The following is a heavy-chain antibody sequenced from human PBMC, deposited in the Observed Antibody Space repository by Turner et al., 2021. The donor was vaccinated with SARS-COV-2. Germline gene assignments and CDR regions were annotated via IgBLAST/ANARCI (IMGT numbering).Heavy chain of an antibody. J-gene: IGHJ6*02. V-gene: IGHV1-69*01. CDR2: IIPIFGTA. CDR3: ARYCSGGSCYSFGYYYYGMDV. Sequence: QVQLVQSGAEVKKPGSSVKVSCKASGGTLSSYSISWVRQAPGQGLEWMGEIIPIFGTANYAQKFQGRVTITADESTSTAYMELSSLRSEDTAVYYCARYCSGGSCYSFGYYYYGMDVWGQGTTVTVSS. D-gene: IGHD2-15*01. CDR1: GGTLSSYS.